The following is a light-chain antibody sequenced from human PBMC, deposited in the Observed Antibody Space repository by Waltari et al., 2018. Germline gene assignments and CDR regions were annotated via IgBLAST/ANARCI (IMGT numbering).Light chain of an antibody. V-gene: IGLV4-69*01. CDR2: VNSDGSH. CDR3: QTGGHGTWV. Sequence: QLVVTQSPSASASLGASVKPTCTLSSGHSSNIIAWLQQQPEKGPRYLMKVNSDGSHSRGDEIPDRFSGSSSGAERHLTSSSLQAEDEADYYCQTGGHGTWVFGGGTKLTVL. J-gene: IGLJ3*02. CDR1: SGHSSNI.